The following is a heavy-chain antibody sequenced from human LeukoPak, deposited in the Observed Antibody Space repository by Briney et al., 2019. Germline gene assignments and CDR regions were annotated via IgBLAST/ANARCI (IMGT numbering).Heavy chain of an antibody. CDR3: ARHPSSYYHFDY. J-gene: IGHJ4*02. CDR2: IYYSGST. D-gene: IGHD6-6*01. V-gene: IGHV4-39*01. CDR1: GGSVSSNNDY. Sequence: SGTLSLTCTVSGGSVSSNNDYWGWIRQPLGKGLEWIGTIYYSGSTYYNSSLKSRVTISVDTSENQCSLKLSSVIAADTAVYYCARHPSSYYHFDYWGQGTLVTVSS.